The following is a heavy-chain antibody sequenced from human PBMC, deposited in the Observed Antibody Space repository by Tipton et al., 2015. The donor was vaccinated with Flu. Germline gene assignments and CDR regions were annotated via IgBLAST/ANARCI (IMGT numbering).Heavy chain of an antibody. Sequence: LRLSCAVYGGSFSGYYWSWIRQPPGRGLEWIGEINHSGSTNYNPSLKSRVTISVDTSKNQFSLKLSSVTAADTAVYYCARTRGYDAFDIWGQGTMVTVSS. J-gene: IGHJ3*02. CDR1: GGSFSGYY. D-gene: IGHD5-12*01. CDR2: INHSGST. V-gene: IGHV4-34*01. CDR3: ARTRGYDAFDI.